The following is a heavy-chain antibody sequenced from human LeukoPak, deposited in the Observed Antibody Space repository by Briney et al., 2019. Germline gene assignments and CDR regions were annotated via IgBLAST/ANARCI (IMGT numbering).Heavy chain of an antibody. Sequence: GGSLRLSCAASGFIFSSYAMHWVRQAPGKGLEWVAVIWYDGSNQYYADSVRGRFTISRDNSKNTLHLQMNSLRAEDTAAYYCVKSGPDFGDLPSEYYFDFWGQGTLVTVSS. CDR1: GFIFSSYA. CDR2: IWYDGSNQ. CDR3: VKSGPDFGDLPSEYYFDF. J-gene: IGHJ4*02. V-gene: IGHV3-33*06. D-gene: IGHD4-17*01.